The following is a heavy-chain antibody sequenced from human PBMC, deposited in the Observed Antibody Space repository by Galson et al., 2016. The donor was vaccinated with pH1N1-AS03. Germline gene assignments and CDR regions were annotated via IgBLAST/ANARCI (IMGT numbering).Heavy chain of an antibody. CDR2: IREDGSEK. V-gene: IGHV3-7*01. CDR1: GFTFSTYW. D-gene: IGHD2-21*02. Sequence: SLRLSCATSGFTFSTYWMDRVRQAPGKGLEWVANIREDGSEKYYVDSVKGRFTISRDNAKNSLYLQMNSLRSEDTAVYYCAKPGTANPEGSTGLFDSWGQGTVVTVSS. CDR3: AKPGTANPEGSTGLFDS. J-gene: IGHJ4*02.